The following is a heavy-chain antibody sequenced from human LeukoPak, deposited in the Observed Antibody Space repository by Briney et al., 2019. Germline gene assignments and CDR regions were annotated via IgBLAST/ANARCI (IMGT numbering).Heavy chain of an antibody. CDR1: GFTFSSYG. J-gene: IGHJ4*02. V-gene: IGHV3-33*01. CDR3: ARDHQHTYTNYRDY. D-gene: IGHD4-11*01. Sequence: PGGSLRLSCAASGFTFSSYGMHWVRQAPGKGLEWVAVIWFDGSNKFYADSVKGRFTISRDNSKNTLYLQMNTLRAEDTAVYYCARDHQHTYTNYRDYWGQGTLVTVSS. CDR2: IWFDGSNK.